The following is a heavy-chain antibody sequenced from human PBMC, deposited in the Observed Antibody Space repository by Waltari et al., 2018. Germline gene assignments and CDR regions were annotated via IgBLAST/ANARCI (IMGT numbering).Heavy chain of an antibody. CDR3: AREIAVAGLGAFDI. CDR2: IYSGGST. D-gene: IGHD6-19*01. Sequence: EVQLVESGGGLIQPGGSLRLSCAASGFTVSSNYMSWVRQAPGKGLEWVSVIYSGGSTYYADSVKGRFTISRDNSKNTLYLQMNSLRAEDTAVYYCAREIAVAGLGAFDIWGQGTMVVVSS. V-gene: IGHV3-53*01. J-gene: IGHJ3*02. CDR1: GFTVSSNY.